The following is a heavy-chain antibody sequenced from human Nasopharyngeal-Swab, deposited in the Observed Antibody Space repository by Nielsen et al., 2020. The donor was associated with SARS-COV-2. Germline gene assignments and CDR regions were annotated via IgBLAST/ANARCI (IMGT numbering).Heavy chain of an antibody. CDR1: GFTFSNYW. CDR3: ARTRYCSSGSCYMDV. Sequence: GESLKISCAASGFTFSNYWMSWVRQAPGKGLEWVANIKQDGSEIYYVDSLKGRFTISRDNAKNSLYLQMNSLRAEDTAVYYCARTRYCSSGSCYMDVWGKGTTVTVSS. D-gene: IGHD2-15*01. V-gene: IGHV3-7*01. J-gene: IGHJ6*03. CDR2: IKQDGSEI.